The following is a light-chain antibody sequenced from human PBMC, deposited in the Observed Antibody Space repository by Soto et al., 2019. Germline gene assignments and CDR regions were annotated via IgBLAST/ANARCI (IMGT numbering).Light chain of an antibody. CDR2: DVS. Sequence: QSALTQPRSVSGSPGQSVTISCTGTSTNVGVYNYVSWYQQHPGKVPKLILYDVSKRPSGVPDRFSGSKSGNTASLTISGLQAEDEADYYCCSYAGRDTLYVFGSGTKVTVL. V-gene: IGLV2-11*01. CDR3: CSYAGRDTLYV. J-gene: IGLJ1*01. CDR1: STNVGVYNY.